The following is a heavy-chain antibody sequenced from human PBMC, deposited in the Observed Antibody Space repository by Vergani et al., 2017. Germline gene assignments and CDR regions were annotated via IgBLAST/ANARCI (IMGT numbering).Heavy chain of an antibody. D-gene: IGHD6-6*01. CDR2: IYDSRNN. Sequence: QLQLQESGPRLVKPSETLSLTCSLSGMSISNNNYYWGWIRQPPGKGLEWIGSIYDSRNNNYSPSLKSRVSISVDTSKNQFSLNLTSVTTADTAVYYCARHLRQLARNDVFDIWGHGTLVTVSS. V-gene: IGHV4-39*01. CDR3: ARHLRQLARNDVFDI. J-gene: IGHJ3*02. CDR1: GMSISNNNYY.